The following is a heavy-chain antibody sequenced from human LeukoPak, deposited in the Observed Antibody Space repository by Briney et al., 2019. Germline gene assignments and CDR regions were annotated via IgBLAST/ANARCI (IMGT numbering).Heavy chain of an antibody. J-gene: IGHJ4*02. CDR3: ARWGRSRDGYNSGDY. V-gene: IGHV1-2*02. Sequence: ASVKVSCKASGYTFTGYYMHWVRQAPGHGLEWMGWINPNSGGTNYAQKFQGRVTMTRDTSISTPYMELSRLRSDDTAVYYCARWGRSRDGYNSGDYWGQGTLVTVSS. D-gene: IGHD5-24*01. CDR2: INPNSGGT. CDR1: GYTFTGYY.